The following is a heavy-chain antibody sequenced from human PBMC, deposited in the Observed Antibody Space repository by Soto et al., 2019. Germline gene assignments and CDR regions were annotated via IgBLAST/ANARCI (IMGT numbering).Heavy chain of an antibody. D-gene: IGHD6-13*01. J-gene: IGHJ4*02. V-gene: IGHV3-11*01. Sequence: PVGSVRLSCASSVFTFSDYYMTCIRQAPGKWLEWVSYISSSGNPIYYADSVRGRFTVSRDNAKNSLFLQMNSLRAEDTAVYYCARRAADGRSFEYWGLGTLVNVSS. CDR1: VFTFSDYY. CDR3: ARRAADGRSFEY. CDR2: ISSSGNPI.